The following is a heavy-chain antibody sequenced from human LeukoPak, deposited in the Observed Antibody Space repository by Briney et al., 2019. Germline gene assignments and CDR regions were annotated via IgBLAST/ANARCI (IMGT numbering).Heavy chain of an antibody. CDR2: IYSGGST. Sequence: PGGSLRLSCAASGFTVSSNYMSWVRQAPGKGLEWVSVIYSGGSTYYADSVKGRFTISRDNSKNTLHLQMNSLRAEDTAVYYCATTIAVAGTSWFDPWGQGTLVTVSS. CDR3: ATTIAVAGTSWFDP. J-gene: IGHJ5*02. CDR1: GFTVSSNY. V-gene: IGHV3-53*01. D-gene: IGHD6-19*01.